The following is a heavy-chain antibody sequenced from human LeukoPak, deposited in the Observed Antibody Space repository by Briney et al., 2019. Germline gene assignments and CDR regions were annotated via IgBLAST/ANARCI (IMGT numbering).Heavy chain of an antibody. J-gene: IGHJ5*02. D-gene: IGHD6-13*01. V-gene: IGHV4-59*01. CDR2: IYYSGST. Sequence: PSETLSLTCTVSGGSISSYYWSWIRQPPGKGLEWIGYIYYSGSTNYNPSLKSRVTISVDTSKNQFSLKLSSVTAADTAVYYCARSSTYSSSWYLGWFDPWGQGTLVTVSS. CDR3: ARSSTYSSSWYLGWFDP. CDR1: GGSISSYY.